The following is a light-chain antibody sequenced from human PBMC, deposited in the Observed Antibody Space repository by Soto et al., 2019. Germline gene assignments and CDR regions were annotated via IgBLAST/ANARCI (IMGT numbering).Light chain of an antibody. J-gene: IGKJ4*01. Sequence: IVLTQSPATLSLSPGERATLSCRASQSVGLYLAWYQQKPAQAPRLLIYDAVDRATGIPARFTGSGSRTDFTLTISSLEPEDFAVYYCQQRSNWPLTFGGGTKVEIK. CDR1: QSVGLY. V-gene: IGKV3-11*01. CDR3: QQRSNWPLT. CDR2: DAV.